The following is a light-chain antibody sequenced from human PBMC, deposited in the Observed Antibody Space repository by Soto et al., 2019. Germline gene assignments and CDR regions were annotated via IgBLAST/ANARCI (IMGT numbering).Light chain of an antibody. CDR1: SSDIGGYNF. J-gene: IGLJ3*02. CDR3: NSYTTSGAIV. CDR2: DVA. Sequence: QSALTQPASVSGSPGQSITISCTGTSSDIGGYNFVSWYQQHPGNAPNLIIYDVASRPSGVSDRFSGSKSGNAASLTISGLQAEDEALYYCNSYTTSGAIVFGGGTMVTVL. V-gene: IGLV2-14*03.